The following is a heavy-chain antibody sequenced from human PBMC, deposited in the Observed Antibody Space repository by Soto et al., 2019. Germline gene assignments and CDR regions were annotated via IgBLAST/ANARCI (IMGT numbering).Heavy chain of an antibody. D-gene: IGHD2-15*01. J-gene: IGHJ6*03. CDR2: IYYSGST. V-gene: IGHV4-59*01. CDR3: ARDPAGGYGIGTYYYYMDV. Sequence: SETLSLTCTVSGGSISSYYWSWIRQPPGKGLEWIGYIYYSGSTNYNPSLKSRVTISVDTSKNQFSLKVSSVTAADTAVYYCARDPAGGYGIGTYYYYMDVWGKGTTVTVSS. CDR1: GGSISSYY.